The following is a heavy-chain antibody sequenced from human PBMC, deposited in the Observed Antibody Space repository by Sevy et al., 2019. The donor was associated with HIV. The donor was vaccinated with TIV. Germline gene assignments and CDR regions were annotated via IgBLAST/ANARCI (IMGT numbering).Heavy chain of an antibody. CDR3: QWFGAFYFYGMDV. Sequence: LGGSLRLSCAASGFTFSDAWMTWVRQAPGKGLEWVGRIKTKTDGGTTDYAAPVKGRFTISRDDSKNTVYLQMNSMETEDTAVYYCQWFGAFYFYGMDVWATGPRSPSP. D-gene: IGHD3-10*01. CDR1: GFTFSDAW. V-gene: IGHV3-15*01. CDR2: IKTKTDGGTT. J-gene: IGHJ6*02.